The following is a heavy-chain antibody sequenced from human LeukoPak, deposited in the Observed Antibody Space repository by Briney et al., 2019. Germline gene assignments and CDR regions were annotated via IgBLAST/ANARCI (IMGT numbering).Heavy chain of an antibody. CDR3: ARGQSFGSSYYFDY. CDR2: IYYSGST. J-gene: IGHJ4*02. V-gene: IGHV4-39*07. Sequence: PSETLSLTCTVSGGSISSSSYYWGWIRQPPGKGLEWIGSIYYSGSTYYNPSLKSRVTMSVDTSKNQFSLKLSSVTAADTAVYYCARGQSFGSSYYFDYWGQGTLVTVSS. CDR1: GGSISSSSYY. D-gene: IGHD3-10*01.